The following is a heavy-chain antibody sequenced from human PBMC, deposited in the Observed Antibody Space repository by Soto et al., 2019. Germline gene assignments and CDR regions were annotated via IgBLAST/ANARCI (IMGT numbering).Heavy chain of an antibody. V-gene: IGHV1-46*01. Sequence: GASVKVSCKVSGYTLTELSMHWVRQAPGEGLEWMGIFNPNGGGTSYAQKFQGRVTMTRDTSTSTVYMELSSLRSEDTAVYYCANGGGSGSYSIDYWGQGTLVTVSS. CDR1: GYTLTELS. CDR3: ANGGGSGSYSIDY. CDR2: FNPNGGGT. J-gene: IGHJ4*02. D-gene: IGHD3-10*01.